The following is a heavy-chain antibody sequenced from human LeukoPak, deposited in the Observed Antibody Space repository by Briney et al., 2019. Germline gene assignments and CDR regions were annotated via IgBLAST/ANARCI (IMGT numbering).Heavy chain of an antibody. CDR1: GFTFTSSW. CDR3: ARSAATFDY. V-gene: IGHV3-74*01. CDR2: INPDGSST. D-gene: IGHD6-13*01. J-gene: IGHJ4*02. Sequence: PGGSLRLSCTASGFTFTSSWMHWVRQAPGKGPVWVSRINPDGSSTIYADSVKGRFTISRDNAKNTLDLQMNSLRDEDTAAYYCARSAATFDYWGQGTLVTVSS.